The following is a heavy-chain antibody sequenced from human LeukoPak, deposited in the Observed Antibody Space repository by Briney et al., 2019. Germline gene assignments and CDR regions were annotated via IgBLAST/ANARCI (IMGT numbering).Heavy chain of an antibody. V-gene: IGHV6-1*01. CDR1: GDSLSGNTAA. CDR3: ARVRTTRPPYYYFGLDV. J-gene: IGHJ6*02. Sequence: SQTLSLTCAISGDSLSGNTAAWNWIRQSPSRGIEWLGRTYYRNSRWYSDYAGSIKTRLTISPDTSENQLSLHLTSVTPDDTAVYYCARVRTTRPPYYYFGLDVWGQGTAVTVSS. CDR2: TYYRNSRWYS. D-gene: IGHD1-1*01.